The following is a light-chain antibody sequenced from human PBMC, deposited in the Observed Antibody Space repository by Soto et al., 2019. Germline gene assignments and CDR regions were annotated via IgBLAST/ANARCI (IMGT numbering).Light chain of an antibody. J-gene: IGKJ1*01. CDR3: LQDINYPWT. Sequence: AIQMTQSPSSLSASVGDRVTISCRASQGIGNALGWYQQKQGKPPKVLIYGASNLQSGVPPRFRCSGAARDFTLGISSLQPEDSATYYCLQDINYPWTVGQRTKVDIK. CDR2: GAS. CDR1: QGIGNA. V-gene: IGKV1-6*01.